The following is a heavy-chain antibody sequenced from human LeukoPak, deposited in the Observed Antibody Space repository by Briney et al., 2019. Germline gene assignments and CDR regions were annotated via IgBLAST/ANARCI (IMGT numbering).Heavy chain of an antibody. D-gene: IGHD3-3*01. CDR2: INHSGST. CDR3: ARLLRFSALHAFDI. J-gene: IGHJ3*02. Sequence: SETLSLTCAVYGGSFSGYYWSWIRQPPGKGLEWIGEINHSGSTNYNPSLKSRVTISVGTSKNQFSLKLSSVTAADTAVYYCARLLRFSALHAFDIWGQGTMVTVSS. V-gene: IGHV4-34*01. CDR1: GGSFSGYY.